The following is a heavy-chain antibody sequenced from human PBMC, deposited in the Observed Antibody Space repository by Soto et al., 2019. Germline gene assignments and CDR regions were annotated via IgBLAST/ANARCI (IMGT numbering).Heavy chain of an antibody. J-gene: IGHJ4*02. D-gene: IGHD3-3*01. V-gene: IGHV3-21*01. CDR1: GFTFSSYS. CDR3: AIARVADSSLDH. Sequence: PGGSLRLSCAASGFTFSSYSMNWVRQAPGKGLEWVSSISSSSSYIYYADSVKGRFTISRDNAKNSLYLQMNSLRAEDTAVYYCAIARVADSSLDHWGQGTLVTVSS. CDR2: ISSSSSYI.